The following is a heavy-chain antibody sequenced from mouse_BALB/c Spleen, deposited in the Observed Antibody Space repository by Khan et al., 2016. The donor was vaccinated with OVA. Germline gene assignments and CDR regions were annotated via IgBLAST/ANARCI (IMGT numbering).Heavy chain of an antibody. CDR1: GYSFSDYM. D-gene: IGHD1-3*01. CDR3: ARGGYSSFAY. V-gene: IGHV1-39*01. CDR2: INPYFGSS. J-gene: IGHJ3*01. Sequence: EVQLQQSGPEPVRPGASVKISCKASGYSFSDYMIYWVKQSHGKSLEWIGNINPYFGSSNYNLKFKDKATLTVDRSSSTAYMQLNSLTSEDSSVYYCARGGYSSFAYWGQGTLVTVSA.